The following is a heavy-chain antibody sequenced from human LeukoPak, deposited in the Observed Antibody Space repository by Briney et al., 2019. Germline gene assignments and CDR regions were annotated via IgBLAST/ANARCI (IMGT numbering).Heavy chain of an antibody. Sequence: SAKVSCKASGDTFDTYTVSWVRQVPGQGLEWMGGFIPAFNTAHYARKFQGRVTITMDASTTTDFMEMSSLRFEDTAVYYCVRDKGLTGDTCAFDIWGQGTMVTVSS. CDR3: VRDKGLTGDTCAFDI. CDR1: GDTFDTYT. V-gene: IGHV1-69*05. J-gene: IGHJ3*02. CDR2: FIPAFNTA. D-gene: IGHD7-27*01.